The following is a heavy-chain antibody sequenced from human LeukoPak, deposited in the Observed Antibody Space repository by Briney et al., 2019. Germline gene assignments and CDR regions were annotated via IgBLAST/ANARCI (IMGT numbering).Heavy chain of an antibody. D-gene: IGHD2-2*01. CDR2: ISSSSSYI. CDR3: ALDIVVVPAAMNGGGDRLDY. Sequence: GGSLRLSCAASGFTFSSYSMNWVRQAPGKGLEWVSSISSSSSYIYYADSVKGRFTISRDNAKNSLYLQMNSLRAEDTAVYYCALDIVVVPAAMNGGGDRLDYWGQGTLVTVSS. CDR1: GFTFSSYS. V-gene: IGHV3-21*01. J-gene: IGHJ4*02.